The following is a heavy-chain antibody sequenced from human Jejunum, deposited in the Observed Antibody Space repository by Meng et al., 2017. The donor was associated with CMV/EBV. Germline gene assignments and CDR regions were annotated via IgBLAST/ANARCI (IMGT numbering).Heavy chain of an antibody. D-gene: IGHD4-11*01. J-gene: IGHJ4*02. Sequence: GYTFNNHGISWVRQAPGQGLEWMGWISVYNGNTNYAQKLQGRVTMTTDTSTSTAYMELRSLRSDDTAVYFCARDPLLNSNFHPLEYWGQGTLVTVSS. V-gene: IGHV1-18*01. CDR3: ARDPLLNSNFHPLEY. CDR2: ISVYNGNT. CDR1: GYTFNNHG.